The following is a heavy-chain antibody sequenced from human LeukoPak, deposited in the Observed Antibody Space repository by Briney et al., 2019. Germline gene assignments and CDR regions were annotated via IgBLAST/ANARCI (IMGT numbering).Heavy chain of an antibody. CDR1: GFTFSSYG. Sequence: GRSLRLSCAASGFTFSSYGMRWVRQAPGKGLEWVAVISYDGSNKYYADSVKGRFTISRDNSKSTLYLQMNSLRAEDTAVYYCAKDLRYCSSTSCYGWASDYYYYYYGMDVWGQGTTVTVSS. CDR2: ISYDGSNK. J-gene: IGHJ6*02. D-gene: IGHD2-2*01. V-gene: IGHV3-30*18. CDR3: AKDLRYCSSTSCYGWASDYYYYYYGMDV.